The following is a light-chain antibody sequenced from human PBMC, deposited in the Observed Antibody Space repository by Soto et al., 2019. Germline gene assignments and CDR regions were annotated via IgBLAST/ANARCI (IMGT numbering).Light chain of an antibody. J-gene: IGKJ3*01. CDR2: WAS. CDR1: QSVLYSSNNRNF. CDR3: QQYINTPAT. Sequence: DIVITQSPDSLAVSLGERATINCKSSQSVLYSSNNRNFLAWYQQKPGQPPKLLIYWASTRESGVPDRFSGSGSGTDFTLTISSLQAEDVAVYYCQQYINTPATFGPGTKVDIK. V-gene: IGKV4-1*01.